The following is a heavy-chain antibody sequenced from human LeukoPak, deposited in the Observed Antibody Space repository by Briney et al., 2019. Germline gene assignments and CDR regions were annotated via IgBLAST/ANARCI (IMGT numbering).Heavy chain of an antibody. V-gene: IGHV1-69*01. J-gene: IGHJ6*02. Sequence: SVKVSCKASGGTFSSYAISWVRQAPGQGLKWMGGIIPIFGTANYAQKFQGRVTITADESTSTAYMELSSLRSEDTAVYYCAREDGYCSSTSCLKDVRGQGTTVTVSS. D-gene: IGHD2-2*03. CDR1: GGTFSSYA. CDR2: IIPIFGTA. CDR3: AREDGYCSSTSCLKDV.